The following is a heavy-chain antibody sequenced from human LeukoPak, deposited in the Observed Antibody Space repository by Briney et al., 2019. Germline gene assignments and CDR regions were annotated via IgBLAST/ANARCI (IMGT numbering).Heavy chain of an antibody. CDR3: ASFSSDGSGYDY. CDR2: IYYSGST. D-gene: IGHD3-10*01. CDR1: GGSISSYY. V-gene: IGHV4-59*01. Sequence: SETLSLTCTVSGGSISSYYWSWIRQPPGKGLEWIGYIYYSGSTNYNPSLKSRVTMSVDTSKNQFSLKLSSVTAADTAVYYCASFSSDGSGYDYWGQGTLVTVSS. J-gene: IGHJ4*02.